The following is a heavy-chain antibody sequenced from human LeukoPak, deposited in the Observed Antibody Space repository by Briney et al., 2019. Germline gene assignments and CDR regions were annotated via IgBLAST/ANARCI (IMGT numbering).Heavy chain of an antibody. V-gene: IGHV1-69*01. CDR1: GGTFSSYA. CDR2: IIPIFGTA. CDR3: ASSVVPAATYYYYMDV. Sequence: SVKVSCKASGGTFSSYAISWVRQAPGQGLEWMGGIIPIFGTANYAQKFQGRVTITADESTSTAYMELSSLRSEDTAVYYCASSVVPAATYYYYMDVWGKGTTVTVSS. D-gene: IGHD2-2*01. J-gene: IGHJ6*03.